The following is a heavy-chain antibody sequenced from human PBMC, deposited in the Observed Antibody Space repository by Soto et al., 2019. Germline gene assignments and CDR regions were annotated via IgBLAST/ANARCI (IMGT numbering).Heavy chain of an antibody. D-gene: IGHD3-10*01. CDR3: ARHWITMVRGVCHFDY. CDR1: GGSFSSSSYY. V-gene: IGHV4-39*01. Sequence: QLQLQESGPGLVKPSETLSLTCTVSGGSFSSSSYYWDWIRQPPGKGLEWVGSIYYSGSTYYNPFLKSRVTMSVDPSKNQFSLTLISVTAADTAVYYCARHWITMVRGVCHFDYWGQGTLVTVSS. J-gene: IGHJ4*02. CDR2: IYYSGST.